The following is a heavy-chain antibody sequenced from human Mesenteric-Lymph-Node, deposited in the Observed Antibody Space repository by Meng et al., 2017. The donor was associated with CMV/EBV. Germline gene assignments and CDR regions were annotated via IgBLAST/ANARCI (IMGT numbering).Heavy chain of an antibody. D-gene: IGHD2-21*01. J-gene: IGHJ6*02. CDR1: GFTFSSYS. Sequence: GGSLRLSCAASGFTFSSYSMNWVRQAPGKGLEWVSYISSSSSTIYYADSVKGRFTISRDNAKNTLYLQMNSLRAEDTAVYYCAKGQVVIASYYYGMDVWGQGTTVTVSS. V-gene: IGHV3-48*04. CDR2: ISSSSSTI. CDR3: AKGQVVIASYYYGMDV.